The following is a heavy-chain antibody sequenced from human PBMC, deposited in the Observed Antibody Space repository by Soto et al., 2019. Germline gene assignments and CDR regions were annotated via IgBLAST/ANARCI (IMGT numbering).Heavy chain of an antibody. CDR1: GGTFSSYA. Sequence: QVQLVQSGAEVKKPGSSVKVSCKASGGTFSSYAITWVRQAPRQGLEWMGGIIPLVNRTNYSQTFQGRVTITADGFTSTVYMELSSLRSEDTAVYFCARTYFGGNAKRSYYYGMNVWGQGTMVTVSS. CDR3: ARTYFGGNAKRSYYYGMNV. J-gene: IGHJ6*02. V-gene: IGHV1-69*01. CDR2: IIPLVNRT. D-gene: IGHD3-10*01.